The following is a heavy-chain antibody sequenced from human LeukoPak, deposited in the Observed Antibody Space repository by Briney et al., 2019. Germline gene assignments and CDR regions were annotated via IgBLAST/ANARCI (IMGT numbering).Heavy chain of an antibody. V-gene: IGHV4-59*01. J-gene: IGHJ6*04. CDR2: IYYSGST. D-gene: IGHD2/OR15-2a*01. CDR1: GGSISSYY. CDR3: ARDLLSGYYYYGMDV. Sequence: SETLSLTCTVSGGSISSYYWSWIRQPPGKGLEWIGYIYYSGSTNYNPSLKSRVTISVDTSKNQFSLKLSSVTAADTAVCYCARDLLSGYYYYGMDVWGKGTTVTVSS.